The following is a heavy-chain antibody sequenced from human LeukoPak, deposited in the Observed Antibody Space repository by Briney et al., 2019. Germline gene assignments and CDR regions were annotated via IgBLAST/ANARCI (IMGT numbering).Heavy chain of an antibody. D-gene: IGHD3-10*01. CDR2: IYDRGPA. CDR1: GYAIISGGFS. J-gene: IGHJ5*02. V-gene: IGHV4-30-2*01. Sequence: SDSLSLTCTVSGYAIISGGFSWNWLRQPPGKGLDWFGCIYDRGPAHYNPSLKSRFTISVDRPKNQFFLNVTSLTAADTAVYYCARSRQASGLFSSWGQGTLVVVSS. CDR3: ARSRQASGLFSS.